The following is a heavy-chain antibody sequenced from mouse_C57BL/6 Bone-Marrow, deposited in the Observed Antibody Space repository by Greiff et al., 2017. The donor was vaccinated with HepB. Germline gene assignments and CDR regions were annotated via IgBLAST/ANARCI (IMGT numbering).Heavy chain of an antibody. CDR1: GYTFTDYY. V-gene: IGHV1-26*01. CDR3: ARGGNWYYFDY. D-gene: IGHD4-1*01. J-gene: IGHJ2*01. Sequence: VQLQQSGPELVKPGASVKISCKASGYTFTDYYMNWVKQSHGKSLEWIGDINPNNGGTSYNQKFKGKATLTVDKSSSTAYMELRSLTSEDSAVYYCARGGNWYYFDYWGQGTTLTVSS. CDR2: INPNNGGT.